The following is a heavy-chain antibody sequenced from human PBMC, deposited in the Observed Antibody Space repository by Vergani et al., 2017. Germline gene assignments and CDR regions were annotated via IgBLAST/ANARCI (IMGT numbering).Heavy chain of an antibody. J-gene: IGHJ4*02. Sequence: QVQLVQSGAEVKKPGASAKVSCKASGYTFTDYFMHWVRQAPGQGLEWMGWINPNSGGTNYAQKFQGRVTMTRDTSISTAYMELSNLRSDDTAVYYCARVGTSSNRDYFDYWGQGTLVTVSS. CDR2: INPNSGGT. V-gene: IGHV1-2*02. D-gene: IGHD2-2*01. CDR3: ARVGTSSNRDYFDY. CDR1: GYTFTDYF.